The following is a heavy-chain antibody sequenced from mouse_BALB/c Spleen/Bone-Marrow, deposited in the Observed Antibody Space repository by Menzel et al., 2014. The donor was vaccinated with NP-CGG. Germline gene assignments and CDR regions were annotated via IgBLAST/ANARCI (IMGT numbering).Heavy chain of an antibody. CDR3: ARGDYETWFAY. CDR2: IYPGDGDT. J-gene: IGHJ3*01. D-gene: IGHD2-4*01. V-gene: IGHV1-87*01. CDR1: GYTFTSYW. Sequence: QVQLQQSGAELARPGASVKLSCKASGYTFTSYWMQWVKQRPGQGLEWIGAIYPGDGDTRYTQKFKGKATLTADKSSSTAYMQLSSLASEDPAVYYCARGDYETWFAYWGQGTLVTVSA.